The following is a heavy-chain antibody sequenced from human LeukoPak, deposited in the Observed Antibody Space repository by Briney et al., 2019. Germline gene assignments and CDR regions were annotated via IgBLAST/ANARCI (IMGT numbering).Heavy chain of an antibody. D-gene: IGHD3-10*01. CDR3: ARDLPRTSGP. J-gene: IGHJ5*02. CDR1: EFTFISYA. CDR2: INSDGGST. V-gene: IGHV3-74*01. Sequence: GGPLKLSCPPSEFTFISYAIHWVRQAPGRGLVWISHINSDGGSTHYGDSVKGRFTVSRDNAKNTLYLQMNSLRAEDTAVYYCARDLPRTSGPWGQGTLVTVSS.